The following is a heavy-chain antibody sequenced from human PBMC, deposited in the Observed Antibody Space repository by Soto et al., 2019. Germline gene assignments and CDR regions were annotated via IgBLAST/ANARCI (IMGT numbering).Heavy chain of an antibody. J-gene: IGHJ6*02. CDR3: AREGATVYCTNGVCYIRRGYYYYGMDV. CDR2: IKQDGSEK. CDR1: GFTFSSYW. V-gene: IGHV3-7*03. D-gene: IGHD2-8*01. Sequence: GGSLRLSCAASGFTFSSYWMSWVRQAPGKGLEWVANIKQDGSEKYYVDSVKGRFTISRDNAKNSLYLQMNSLRAEDTAVYYCAREGATVYCTNGVCYIRRGYYYYGMDVWGQGTTVTVS.